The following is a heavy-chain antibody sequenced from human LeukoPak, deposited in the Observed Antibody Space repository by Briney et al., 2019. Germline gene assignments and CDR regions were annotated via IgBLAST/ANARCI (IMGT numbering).Heavy chain of an antibody. CDR2: ISSSSSYI. D-gene: IGHD1-26*01. CDR1: GFTFSSYS. Sequence: GGSLRLSCAASGFTFSSYSMNWVRQAPGKGLEWVSSISSSSSYIYYADSVKGRFTISRDSSKNTLFLHMNTLRAEDTAIYYCAKDRTVGASYWYFDLWGRGTLVTVSS. CDR3: AKDRTVGASYWYFDL. J-gene: IGHJ2*01. V-gene: IGHV3-21*04.